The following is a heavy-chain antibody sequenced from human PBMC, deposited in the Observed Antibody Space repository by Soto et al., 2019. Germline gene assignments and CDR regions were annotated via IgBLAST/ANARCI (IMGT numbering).Heavy chain of an antibody. J-gene: IGHJ5*02. Sequence: SETLSLTCAVYGGSFSGYYWSWIRQPPGKGLEWIGEINHSGSTNYNPSLKSRVTISVDTSKNQFSLKLSSVTAADTAVYYCARERARIGYDSSVPFDPWGQGTLVTVSS. V-gene: IGHV4-34*01. CDR3: ARERARIGYDSSVPFDP. D-gene: IGHD3-22*01. CDR1: GGSFSGYY. CDR2: INHSGST.